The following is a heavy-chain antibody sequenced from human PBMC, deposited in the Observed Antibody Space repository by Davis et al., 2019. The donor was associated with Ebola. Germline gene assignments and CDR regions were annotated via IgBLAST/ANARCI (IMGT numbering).Heavy chain of an antibody. D-gene: IGHD5-24*01. CDR1: GFTFSSYA. Sequence: GESLKISCAASGFTFSSYAMSWVRQAPGKGLEWVSAISGSGGSTYYADSVKGRFTISRDNSKNTLYLQMNSLRAEDTAVYYCAKDRWLQPVTYYFDYWGQGTLVTVSS. J-gene: IGHJ4*02. V-gene: IGHV3-23*01. CDR2: ISGSGGST. CDR3: AKDRWLQPVTYYFDY.